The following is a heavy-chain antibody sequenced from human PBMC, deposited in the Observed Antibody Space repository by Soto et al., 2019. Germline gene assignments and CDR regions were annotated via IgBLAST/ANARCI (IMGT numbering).Heavy chain of an antibody. V-gene: IGHV4-34*01. CDR1: GGSFSGYY. Sequence: SETLSLTCAVYGGSFSGYYWSWIRQPPGKGLEWIGEINHSGSTNYNPSVKRRVTISVDTSKNPFSLKLSSVTAADTAVYYFARGRATMVRGVIIPKYFDYWGQGTLVTVS. D-gene: IGHD3-10*01. J-gene: IGHJ4*02. CDR2: INHSGST. CDR3: ARGRATMVRGVIIPKYFDY.